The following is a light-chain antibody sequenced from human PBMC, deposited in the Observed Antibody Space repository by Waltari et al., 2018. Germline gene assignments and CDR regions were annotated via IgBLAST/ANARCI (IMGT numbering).Light chain of an antibody. CDR3: CSYSGSGSFPYV. CDR2: DVI. Sequence: QSALTQPASVSGSPGQSITISCTGSSNNIGFYDLVSWYQQTPGKAPKLIIFDVIKRPSGVSDRFSGSKSGNTASLTISGLQTEDDADYYCCSYSGSGSFPYVFGPGTRVAVL. CDR1: SNNIGFYDL. J-gene: IGLJ1*01. V-gene: IGLV2-23*02.